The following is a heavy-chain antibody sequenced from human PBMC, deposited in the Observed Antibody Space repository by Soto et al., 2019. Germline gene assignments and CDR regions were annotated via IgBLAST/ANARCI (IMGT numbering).Heavy chain of an antibody. CDR1: GYTFTSYY. Sequence: ASVKVSCKASGYTFTSYYMHWVRQAPGQGLEWMGIINPSGGSTSYAQKFQGRVTMTRDTSTSTVYMELSSLRSEDTAVYYCARDRDTAMVEHHSWFDPWGQGTLVTVSS. CDR2: INPSGGST. J-gene: IGHJ5*02. CDR3: ARDRDTAMVEHHSWFDP. V-gene: IGHV1-46*01. D-gene: IGHD5-18*01.